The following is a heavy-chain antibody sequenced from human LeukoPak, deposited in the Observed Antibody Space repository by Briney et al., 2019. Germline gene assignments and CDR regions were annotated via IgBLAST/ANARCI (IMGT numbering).Heavy chain of an antibody. CDR1: GYTFTSYY. Sequence: ASVKVSCKASGYTFTSYYMHWVRQPPGQGLEWMGIINPSGGSTSYAQKCQGRVTMTRDTSTSTVYMELSSLRSEDTAVYYCARDRAALIRHSYYYYGMDVWGQGTTVTVSS. J-gene: IGHJ6*02. CDR3: ARDRAALIRHSYYYYGMDV. CDR2: INPSGGST. V-gene: IGHV1-46*01. D-gene: IGHD3-10*01.